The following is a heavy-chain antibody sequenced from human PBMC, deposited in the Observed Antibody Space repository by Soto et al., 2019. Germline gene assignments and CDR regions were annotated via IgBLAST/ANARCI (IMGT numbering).Heavy chain of an antibody. J-gene: IGHJ3*02. Sequence: QVQLQESGPGLVKPSQTLSLTCTVSGGSISSGGYYWSWIRQHPGKGLEWIGYISYSGSTYYNPSLRGRVTISVDTSKDQFSLKISSVTAADKAVYYCAREGAGPKGSSSWPDDAFDIWGQGTMVTVSS. CDR3: AREGAGPKGSSSWPDDAFDI. CDR1: GGSISSGGYY. D-gene: IGHD6-13*01. V-gene: IGHV4-31*03. CDR2: ISYSGST.